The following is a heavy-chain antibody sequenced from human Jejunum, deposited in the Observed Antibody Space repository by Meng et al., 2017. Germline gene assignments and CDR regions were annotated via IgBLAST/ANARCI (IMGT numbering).Heavy chain of an antibody. CDR3: ARRDDVTAAPFDY. Sequence: GESLKISCKGSGYSFTGYWIGWVRQMPGKGLEWMALISPRNSDTRYSPSFQGHVTISVDESISTAYLQWSSLKASDTAVYFCARRDDVTAAPFDYWGQGTLVTVSS. V-gene: IGHV5-51*01. J-gene: IGHJ4*02. CDR1: GYSFTGYW. CDR2: ISPRNSDT. D-gene: IGHD2-2*01.